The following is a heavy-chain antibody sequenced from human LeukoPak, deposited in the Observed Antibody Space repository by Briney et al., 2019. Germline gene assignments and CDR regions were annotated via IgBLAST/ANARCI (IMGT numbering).Heavy chain of an antibody. J-gene: IGHJ4*02. CDR2: ISGDGGST. V-gene: IGHV3-43*02. D-gene: IGHD6-19*01. CDR3: ARESETSGWYDY. Sequence: PGGSLRLSCAAPGFIFGNYAIHWVRQAPGKGLEWVSLISGDGGSTFYADSVKGRFTISRDNSKNSLSLQVSSLRSEDTALYYCARESETSGWYDYWGQGTLVTVSS. CDR1: GFIFGNYA.